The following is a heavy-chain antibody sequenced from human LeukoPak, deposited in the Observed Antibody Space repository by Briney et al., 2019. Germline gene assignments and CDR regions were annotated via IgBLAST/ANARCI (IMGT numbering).Heavy chain of an antibody. CDR2: IYHSGST. J-gene: IGHJ3*01. D-gene: IGHD3-3*01. V-gene: IGHV4-30-2*01. CDR1: GGSISSGGYY. Sequence: PSETLSLTCTVSGGSISSGGYYWSWIRQPPGKGLEWIGYIYHSGSTYYNPSLKSRVTISVDTSKNQFSLKLSSVTAADTAVYYCARRTLYDFWSGWGQGTMVTVSS. CDR3: ARRTLYDFWSG.